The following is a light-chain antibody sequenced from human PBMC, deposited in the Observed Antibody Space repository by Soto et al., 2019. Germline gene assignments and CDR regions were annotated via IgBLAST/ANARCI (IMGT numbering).Light chain of an antibody. CDR3: QQYYNSPRT. V-gene: IGKV3D-15*01. Sequence: VVRQSPATLSVSPGERATLSCRASQSASSNLAWYQQKPGQAPRLLIYGATTRATGIPARFSGSGSGTDFTLTISGLEPEDFAIYFCQQYYNSPRTFGQRTKVDIK. CDR1: QSASSN. CDR2: GAT. J-gene: IGKJ1*01.